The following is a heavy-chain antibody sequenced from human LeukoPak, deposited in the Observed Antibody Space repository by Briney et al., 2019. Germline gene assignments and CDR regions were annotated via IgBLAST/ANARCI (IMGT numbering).Heavy chain of an antibody. CDR1: GGSISSGSYY. Sequence: SETLSLTYTVSGGSISSGSYYWSWIRQPAGKGLEWIGRIYTSGSTNYNPSLKSRVTISVDTSKNQFSLKLSSVTAADMAVYYCARGVAAAVYDAFDIWGQGTMVTVSS. D-gene: IGHD6-13*01. CDR2: IYTSGST. V-gene: IGHV4-61*02. J-gene: IGHJ3*02. CDR3: ARGVAAAVYDAFDI.